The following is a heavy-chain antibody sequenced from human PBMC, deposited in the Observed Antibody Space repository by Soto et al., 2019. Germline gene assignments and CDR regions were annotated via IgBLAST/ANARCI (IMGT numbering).Heavy chain of an antibody. J-gene: IGHJ4*02. Sequence: PGGSLRLSCSASGFIFSSSAMNWVRQAPGKGLEWVSAISGSGGSTYYADSVKGRFTISRDNSKNTLYLQMNSLRAEDTAVYYCAKDQGSSWYEIDYWGQGTLVTVSS. D-gene: IGHD6-13*01. V-gene: IGHV3-23*01. CDR1: GFIFSSSA. CDR3: AKDQGSSWYEIDY. CDR2: ISGSGGST.